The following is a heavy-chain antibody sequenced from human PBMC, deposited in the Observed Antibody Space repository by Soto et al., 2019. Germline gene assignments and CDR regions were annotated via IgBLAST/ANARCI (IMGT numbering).Heavy chain of an antibody. D-gene: IGHD5-12*01. V-gene: IGHV3-23*01. J-gene: IGHJ5*02. CDR3: TKGEMATIRNSDDP. CDR2: LSRSGGAT. CDR1: AFSLTSCS. Sequence: PGESLKISCGSSAFSLTSCSMSWVRQTPGKVLEWVSALSRSGGATYYADSVKGRFTISRDTSVNTLYLQMNNLRVEDTAIYYCTKGEMATIRNSDDPWGQGTLVTVSS.